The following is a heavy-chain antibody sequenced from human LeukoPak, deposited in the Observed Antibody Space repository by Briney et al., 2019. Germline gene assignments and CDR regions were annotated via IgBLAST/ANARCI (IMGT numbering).Heavy chain of an antibody. CDR3: ARRGSENFDY. D-gene: IGHD1-14*01. Sequence: GGSLRLSCAASGFTFSDHYMDWVRQAPGKGLEWVSSISSSSSYIYYADSVKGRFTISRDNAKNSLYLQMNSLRAEDTAVYYCARRGSENFDYWGQGTLVTVSS. V-gene: IGHV3-21*01. CDR2: ISSSSSYI. CDR1: GFTFSDHY. J-gene: IGHJ4*02.